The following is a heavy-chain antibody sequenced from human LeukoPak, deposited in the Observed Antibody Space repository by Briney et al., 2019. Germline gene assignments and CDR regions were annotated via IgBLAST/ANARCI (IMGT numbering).Heavy chain of an antibody. Sequence: ASVKVSCKASGYTFTGYYMHWVRQAPGQGLEWMGRINPNSGGTNYAQKFQGRVTMTRDTSISTAYMELSRLRSDDTAVYYCARDSSGCDAFDTWGQGTMVTVSS. CDR3: ARDSSGCDAFDT. CDR2: INPNSGGT. CDR1: GYTFTGYY. J-gene: IGHJ3*02. D-gene: IGHD6-19*01. V-gene: IGHV1-2*06.